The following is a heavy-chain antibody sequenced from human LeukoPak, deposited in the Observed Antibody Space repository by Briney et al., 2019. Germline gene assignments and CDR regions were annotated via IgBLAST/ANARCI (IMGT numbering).Heavy chain of an antibody. CDR2: INHSGST. CDR1: GGSFSGYY. D-gene: IGHD3-9*01. Sequence: SGTLSLTCAVYGGSFSGYYWSWIRQPPGKGLEWIGEINHSGSTNYNPSLKSRVTTSVDTSKNQFSLKLSSVTAADTAVYYCASRAAYDILTRERQVGGKSFDYWGQGTLVTVSS. CDR3: ASRAAYDILTRERQVGGKSFDY. V-gene: IGHV4-34*01. J-gene: IGHJ4*02.